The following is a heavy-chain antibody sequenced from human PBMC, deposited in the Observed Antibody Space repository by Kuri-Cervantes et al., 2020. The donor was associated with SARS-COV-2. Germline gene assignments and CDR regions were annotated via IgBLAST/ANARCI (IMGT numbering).Heavy chain of an antibody. CDR1: GYSISSGYY. D-gene: IGHD3-16*01. J-gene: IGHJ4*02. Sequence: GSLRLSCTVSGYSISSGYYWGWIRQPPGKGLEWIGSIYHSGSTYYNPSLKSRVTISVDTSKNQSSLKLSSVTAADTAVYYCARHSSLVGDLDYWGQGTLVTVSS. CDR2: IYHSGST. CDR3: ARHSSLVGDLDY. V-gene: IGHV4-38-2*02.